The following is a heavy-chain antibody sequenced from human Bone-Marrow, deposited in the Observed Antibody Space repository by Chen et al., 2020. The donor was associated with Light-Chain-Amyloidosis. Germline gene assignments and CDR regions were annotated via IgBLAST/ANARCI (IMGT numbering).Heavy chain of an antibody. D-gene: IGHD6-13*01. CDR2: IFYDDIT. J-gene: IGHJ3*02. Sequence: QLQESGPGLVQPSKTLALTCTVSGVSTINSREFYWGWMRQSPGKGLEWIGSIFYDDITYYNPSLKSRVTISVDTSKNQFSLKLSSVTAADTAVYYCARQTGIAAAGTPPHAFDIWGQGTMVTVSS. V-gene: IGHV4-39*07. CDR1: GVSTINSREFY. CDR3: ARQTGIAAAGTPPHAFDI.